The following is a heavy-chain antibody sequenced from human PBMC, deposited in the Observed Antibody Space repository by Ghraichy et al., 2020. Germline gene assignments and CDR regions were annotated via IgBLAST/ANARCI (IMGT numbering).Heavy chain of an antibody. CDR1: GGSLTNYY. D-gene: IGHD1-1*01. V-gene: IGHV4-34*01. CDR2: INHSGST. CDR3: ARRSIRSTVVVQPPTRGGFDP. Sequence: SPTLSLTCAVYGGSLTNYYWDWIRQTPGKGLEWIGEINHSGSTNYNPSLKSRVAISLDTSKNQFFLKLNSVTVADTAVYFCARRSIRSTVVVQPPTRGGFDPWGQGVLVTVSS. J-gene: IGHJ5*02.